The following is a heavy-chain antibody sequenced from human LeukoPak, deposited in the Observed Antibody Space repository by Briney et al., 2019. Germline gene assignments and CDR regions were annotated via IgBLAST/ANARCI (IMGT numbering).Heavy chain of an antibody. CDR3: ARVAQGASTENYYYYYMDV. CDR2: ITSRSSHI. Sequence: PGGSLRLSCAASGFAFNSYSIKWVRQAPGKGLEWVSSITSRSSHIYYADSVKGRFTISRDNAKNSLDLQMSSLRAEDTAVYYCARVAQGASTENYYYYYMDVWGKGTTVTVSS. J-gene: IGHJ6*03. CDR1: GFAFNSYS. D-gene: IGHD1-1*01. V-gene: IGHV3-21*01.